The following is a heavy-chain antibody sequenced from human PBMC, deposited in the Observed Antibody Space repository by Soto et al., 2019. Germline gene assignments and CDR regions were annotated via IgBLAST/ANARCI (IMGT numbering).Heavy chain of an antibody. V-gene: IGHV3-23*01. CDR1: GFTFSSYA. Sequence: EVQLLESGGGLVQPGGSLRLSCAASGFTFSSYAMSWVRQAPGKGLEWVSAISGSGGSTYYADSVKGRFTISSDKSKNTLYMQMNSLRADDTAVYYCAKVRRITKVRGETFDYWGQGTLVTVSS. CDR3: AKVRRITKVRGETFDY. CDR2: ISGSGGST. J-gene: IGHJ4*02. D-gene: IGHD3-10*01.